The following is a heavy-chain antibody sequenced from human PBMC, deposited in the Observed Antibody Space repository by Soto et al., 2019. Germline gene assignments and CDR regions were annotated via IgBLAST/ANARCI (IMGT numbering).Heavy chain of an antibody. D-gene: IGHD6-6*01. J-gene: IGHJ4*02. CDR1: GYTFASYG. CDR2: ISGLDGNT. V-gene: IGHV1-18*04. Sequence: QVQLVQSGPEVKRPGASVKVSCKASGYTFASYGISWVRQAPGQGREWMGWISGLDGNTQYAQKFQVRVTLTTDTSTDTAYMELTSLRSDDTAVYYCARGTSVDYWGQGTLVTVSS. CDR3: ARGTSVDY.